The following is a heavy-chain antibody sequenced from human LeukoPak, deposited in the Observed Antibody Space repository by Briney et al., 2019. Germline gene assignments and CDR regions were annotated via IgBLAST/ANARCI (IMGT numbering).Heavy chain of an antibody. J-gene: IGHJ4*02. D-gene: IGHD3-16*02. V-gene: IGHV1-69*01. CDR3: AGGPLGDYVWGSYRYTVDY. CDR2: IIPIFGTA. CDR1: GGTFNSYA. Sequence: ASVKVSCKASGGTFNSYAISWVRQAPGQGLEWMGGIIPIFGTANYAQKFQGRVTITADESTSTAYMELSSLRSEDTAVYYCAGGPLGDYVWGSYRYTVDYWGQGTLVTVSS.